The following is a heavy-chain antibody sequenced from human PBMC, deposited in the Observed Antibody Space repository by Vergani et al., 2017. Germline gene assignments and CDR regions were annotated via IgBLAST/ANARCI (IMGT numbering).Heavy chain of an antibody. J-gene: IGHJ4*02. CDR3: ARERIYYDSSGYYYPGFDY. D-gene: IGHD3-22*01. CDR1: GGSISSGSYY. CDR2: IYTSGST. Sequence: QVQLQESGPGLVKPSQTLSLTCTVSGGSISSGSYYWSWIRQPAGKGLEWIGRIYTSGSTNYNPSLKSRVTISVDTSKNQFSLKLSSVTAADTAVYYCARERIYYDSSGYYYPGFDYWGQGTLVTVSS. V-gene: IGHV4-61*02.